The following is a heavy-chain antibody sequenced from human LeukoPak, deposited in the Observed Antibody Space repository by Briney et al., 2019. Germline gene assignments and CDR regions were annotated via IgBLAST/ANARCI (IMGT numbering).Heavy chain of an antibody. CDR2: IYTSGST. Sequence: SETLSLTCTVSGGSISGYYWSWIRQPPGKGLEWIGYIYTSGSTNYDPSLKSRVTISVDTSKNQFSLKLSSVTAADTAVYYCARQKGPWGFGYMDVWGKGTTVTVSS. V-gene: IGHV4-4*09. CDR3: ARQKGPWGFGYMDV. D-gene: IGHD7-27*01. CDR1: GGSISGYY. J-gene: IGHJ6*03.